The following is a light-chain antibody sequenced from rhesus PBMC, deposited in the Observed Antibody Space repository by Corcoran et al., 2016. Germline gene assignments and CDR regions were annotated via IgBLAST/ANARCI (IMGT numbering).Light chain of an antibody. Sequence: EIVLTQSPATLSLSPGQRAILSCRASQSVSSSLAWYQQKPGQVPRLLIYGASSRATGIEDSFSGSGSGTDFTLTITSLEPEDFAVYYCQQYSKWPRTFGQGTKVEIK. J-gene: IGKJ1*01. CDR3: QQYSKWPRT. CDR2: GAS. CDR1: QSVSSS. V-gene: IGKV3-42*03.